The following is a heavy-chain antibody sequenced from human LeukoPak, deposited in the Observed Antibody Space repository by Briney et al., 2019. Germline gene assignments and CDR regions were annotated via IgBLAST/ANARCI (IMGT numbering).Heavy chain of an antibody. Sequence: PSETLSLTCAVSGGSISSNSYYWSWIRQPPGKGLEWIGEINHSGSTNYNPSLKSRVTVSVDTSKNQFSLKLSSVTATDTAAYYCARLWFYRNVMVRGVNRDYWGQGTLATVSS. J-gene: IGHJ4*02. CDR2: INHSGST. D-gene: IGHD3-10*01. V-gene: IGHV4-39*07. CDR3: ARLWFYRNVMVRGVNRDY. CDR1: GGSISSNSYY.